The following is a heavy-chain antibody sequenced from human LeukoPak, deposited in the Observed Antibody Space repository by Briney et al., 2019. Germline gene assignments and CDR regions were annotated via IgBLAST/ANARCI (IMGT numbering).Heavy chain of an antibody. Sequence: PSETLSLTCTVSGGSIRSYYWSWIRQPAEKGLEWIGRIYISGSTYYNPSLKSRVTISVDTSKNQFSLKLSSVTAADTAVYYCARPRGTIGSAFDIWGQGTMVTVSS. CDR2: IYISGST. J-gene: IGHJ3*02. V-gene: IGHV4-4*07. CDR3: ARPRGTIGSAFDI. CDR1: GGSIRSYY. D-gene: IGHD1-26*01.